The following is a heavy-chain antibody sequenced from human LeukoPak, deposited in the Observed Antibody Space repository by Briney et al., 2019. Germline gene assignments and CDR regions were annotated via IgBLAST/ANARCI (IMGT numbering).Heavy chain of an antibody. J-gene: IGHJ6*03. Sequence: SETLSLTCSVSGGSITSGRYYWTWIRQPAGKGLEWIGRLYTNDNTNYDPSLESRVSISVDTSKSQFYLQLTSVTAAGTAVYCCARGVVTDDYYMDVWGKGITVIVSS. V-gene: IGHV4-61*02. CDR2: LYTNDNT. CDR1: GGSITSGRYY. D-gene: IGHD2-21*02. CDR3: ARGVVTDDYYMDV.